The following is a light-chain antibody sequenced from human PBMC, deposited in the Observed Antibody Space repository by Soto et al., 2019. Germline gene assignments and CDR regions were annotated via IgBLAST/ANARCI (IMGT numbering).Light chain of an antibody. V-gene: IGKV1-39*01. CDR1: QSISGY. J-gene: IGKJ4*01. Sequence: DIQMTQSPSSLSASIGDRVTITCRASQSISGYLNWYQQKPGKAPKLLISGASTLQSGVPSRFSGRGSGNDFTLVISSLKREDVATYHCQQSFSTLLTLGGGTKVDIK. CDR3: QQSFSTLLT. CDR2: GAS.